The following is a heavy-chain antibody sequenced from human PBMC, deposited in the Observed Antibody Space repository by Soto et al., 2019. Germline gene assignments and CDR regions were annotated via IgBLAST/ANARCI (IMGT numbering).Heavy chain of an antibody. V-gene: IGHV3-48*02. CDR2: LGRSGRTI. CDR3: GRDSGVAYAMDV. CDR1: GFTFSTYS. D-gene: IGHD3-3*01. Sequence: EVQLVESGGVLVQPGGSLRLSCAASGFTFSTYSITWVRQAPGNGLEWVSYLGRSGRTIYYADSVKGRFTISRDNAKDSVYLQVDSVGDEGAAVYYCGRDSGVAYAMDVWGQGTTVTVS. J-gene: IGHJ6*02.